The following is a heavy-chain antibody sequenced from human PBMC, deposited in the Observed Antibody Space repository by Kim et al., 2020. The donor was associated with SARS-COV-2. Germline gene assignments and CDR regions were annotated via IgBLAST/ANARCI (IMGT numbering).Heavy chain of an antibody. CDR2: TFYTSRWYS. J-gene: IGHJ4*02. V-gene: IGHV6-1*01. CDR3: ARGWLRSGFNY. CDR1: GDSVSINSAA. D-gene: IGHD5-12*01. Sequence: SPTLSLTCAISGDSVSINSAAWHWIRQSPSRGLEWLGRTFYTSRWYSDYAVSVKSRITINPDTSKNQFSLQLNSVTPEDTAVYYCARGWLRSGFNYWGQGTLVTVSS.